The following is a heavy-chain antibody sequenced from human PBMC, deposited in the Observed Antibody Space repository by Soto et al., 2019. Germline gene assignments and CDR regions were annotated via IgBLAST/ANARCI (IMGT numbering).Heavy chain of an antibody. CDR1: GFTFSSYA. CDR3: AKSGTSSAINGAFDI. CDR2: ISGRGCNR. J-gene: IGHJ3*02. D-gene: IGHD2-2*01. V-gene: IGHV3-23*01. Sequence: GGSLRLSCAASGFTFSSYAMSWVRQAPGKGLEWVAAISGRGCNRYYADSVKGRFTISRDNSKNTLYLQMNSLRAEDTAVYYCAKSGTSSAINGAFDIWGQGTMVTVSS.